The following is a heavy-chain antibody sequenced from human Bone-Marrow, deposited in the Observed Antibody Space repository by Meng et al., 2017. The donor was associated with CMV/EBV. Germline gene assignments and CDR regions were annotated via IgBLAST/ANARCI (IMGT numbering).Heavy chain of an antibody. CDR2: INHSGST. CDR3: ARDVPAAIFNPYYYYGMDV. Sequence: SETLSLTCAVYGGSFSGYYWSWIRQPPGKGLEWIGEINHSGSTNYNPSLKSRVTISVDTSKNQFALKLSSVTAADTAVYYCARDVPAAIFNPYYYYGMDVWAQGTTVTVPS. J-gene: IGHJ6*02. V-gene: IGHV4-34*01. D-gene: IGHD2-2*01. CDR1: GGSFSGYY.